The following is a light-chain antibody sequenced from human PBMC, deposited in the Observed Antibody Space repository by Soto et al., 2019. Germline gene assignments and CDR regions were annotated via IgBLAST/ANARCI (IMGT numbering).Light chain of an antibody. CDR1: QSVRSY. CDR2: DAS. V-gene: IGKV3-11*01. J-gene: IGKJ5*01. Sequence: EIVLTQSPATLSLSPGERATLSCRASQSVRSYLARAQQKPGQAPRLLIYDASNRATGIPARFSGSGSGTDFTLTISSLEPEDFAIYYCQQRSSWPPTFGQGTRLEIK. CDR3: QQRSSWPPT.